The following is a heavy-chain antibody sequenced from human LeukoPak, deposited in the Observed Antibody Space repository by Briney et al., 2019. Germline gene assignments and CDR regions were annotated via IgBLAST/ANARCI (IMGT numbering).Heavy chain of an antibody. J-gene: IGHJ4*02. CDR1: GFTFSDYY. D-gene: IGHD6-6*01. CDR2: ISSSGSTI. V-gene: IGHV3-11*01. CDR3: ARSDSSSPAQLFDY. Sequence: PGGSLRLSCAASGFTFSDYYMSWIRQAPGKGLEWVSYISSSGSTIYYADSVKGRFTISRDNAKNSLYLQMNSLRAEDTAVYYCARSDSSSPAQLFDYWGQGTLVTVSS.